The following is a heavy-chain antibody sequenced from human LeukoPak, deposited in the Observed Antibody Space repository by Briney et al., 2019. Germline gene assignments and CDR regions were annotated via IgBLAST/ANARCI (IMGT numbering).Heavy chain of an antibody. Sequence: PGGSLRLSCAASGFTFSTYAMNWVRQAPGKGLEWVAVISYDGRQNYYADSVKGRFTISRDNSKNTLYLQMNSLRAEDTAVYYCAKDSTAGYWGPSDWFDPWGQGTLVTVSS. V-gene: IGHV3-30*04. CDR2: ISYDGRQN. J-gene: IGHJ5*02. D-gene: IGHD7-27*01. CDR3: AKDSTAGYWGPSDWFDP. CDR1: GFTFSTYA.